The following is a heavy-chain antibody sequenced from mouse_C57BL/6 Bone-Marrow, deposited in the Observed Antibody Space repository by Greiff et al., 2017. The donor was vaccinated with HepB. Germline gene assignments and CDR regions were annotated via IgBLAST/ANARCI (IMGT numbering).Heavy chain of an antibody. CDR2: INPNNGGT. D-gene: IGHD2-4*01. V-gene: IGHV1-18*01. J-gene: IGHJ2*01. Sequence: VQLQQSGPELVKPGASVKIPCKASGYTFTDYNMDWVKQSHGKSLEWIGDINPNNGGTIYNQKFKGKATLTVDKSSSTAYMELRSLTSEDTAVYYCARRGYDYDGTDYFDYWGQGTTLTVSS. CDR1: GYTFTDYN. CDR3: ARRGYDYDGTDYFDY.